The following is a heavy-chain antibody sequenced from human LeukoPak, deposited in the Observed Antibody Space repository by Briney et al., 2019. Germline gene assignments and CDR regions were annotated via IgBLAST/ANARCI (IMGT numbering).Heavy chain of an antibody. Sequence: SETLSLTCAVYSESFSDSYWNWIRQPPGKGLEWIGEIHHSGSTKCNPSLKSRVTASVDMSKNQISLKLSSVTAADTAVYYCARSDHNSGSYYFDYWGQGTLVTVSS. CDR1: SESFSDSY. D-gene: IGHD3-10*01. V-gene: IGHV4-34*01. J-gene: IGHJ4*02. CDR2: IHHSGST. CDR3: ARSDHNSGSYYFDY.